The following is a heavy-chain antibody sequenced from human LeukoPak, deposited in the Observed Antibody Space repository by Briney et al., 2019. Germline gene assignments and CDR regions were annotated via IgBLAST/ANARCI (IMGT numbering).Heavy chain of an antibody. V-gene: IGHV3-23*01. Sequence: PGGSLRLSCAASGFTLSSYAMSWVRQAPGRGLEWVSAISGSGGSTYYADSVKGRFTISRDNSKNTLYLQMNSLRAEDTAVYYCAKGGSYYDFWSGYPYFDYWGQGTLVTVSS. J-gene: IGHJ4*02. CDR1: GFTLSSYA. CDR3: AKGGSYYDFWSGYPYFDY. D-gene: IGHD3-3*01. CDR2: ISGSGGST.